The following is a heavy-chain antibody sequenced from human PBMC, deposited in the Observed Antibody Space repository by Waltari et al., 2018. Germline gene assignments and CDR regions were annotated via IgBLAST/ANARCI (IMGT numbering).Heavy chain of an antibody. Sequence: QVQLVESGGGVVQPGGSLRLSCAASGFTFSSYGMHWVRQAPGKGLEWVAFIRYDGSNKYYADSVKGRFTISRDNSKNTLYLQMNSLRAEDTAVYYCAKDRSSGSYLDYWGQGTLVTVSS. D-gene: IGHD1-26*01. CDR1: GFTFSSYG. V-gene: IGHV3-30*02. CDR2: IRYDGSNK. CDR3: AKDRSSGSYLDY. J-gene: IGHJ4*02.